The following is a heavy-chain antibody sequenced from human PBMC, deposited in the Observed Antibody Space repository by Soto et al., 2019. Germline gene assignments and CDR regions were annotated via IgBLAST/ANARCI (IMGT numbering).Heavy chain of an antibody. D-gene: IGHD2-15*01. CDR1: GYTFTGYY. J-gene: IGHJ4*02. CDR2: INPNSGGT. V-gene: IGHV1-2*04. Sequence: ASVKVSCKASGYTFTGYYIHWVRQAPGQGLEWMGWINPNSGGTNYAQKFQGWVTMTRDTSISTAYMELSRLRSDDTAVYYCARAPTVGYCSGGSCYFDYWGQGTLVTVSS. CDR3: ARAPTVGYCSGGSCYFDY.